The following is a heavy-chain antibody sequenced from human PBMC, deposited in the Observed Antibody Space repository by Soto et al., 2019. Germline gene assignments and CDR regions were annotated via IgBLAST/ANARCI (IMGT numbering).Heavy chain of an antibody. CDR1: GFTFSNYE. V-gene: IGHV3-48*03. D-gene: IGHD4-4*01. J-gene: IGHJ6*02. Sequence: QPGGSLRLSCAASGFTFSNYEMNWVRQAPGKGLEWVSYIGTRGRTIYYADSVKGRFTISRDNAKNSLYLQMNSLRAEDTAVYYCARDPAIYSGKFDYGLDVWGQGTTVTVS. CDR3: ARDPAIYSGKFDYGLDV. CDR2: IGTRGRTI.